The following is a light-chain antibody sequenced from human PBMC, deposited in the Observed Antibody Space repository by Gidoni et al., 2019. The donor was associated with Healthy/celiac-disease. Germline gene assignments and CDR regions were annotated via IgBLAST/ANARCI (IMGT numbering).Light chain of an antibody. CDR2: LGS. CDR1: QSLLHSNGYNY. V-gene: IGKV2-28*01. CDR3: MQALQTPPYT. Sequence: DIVMTKSPISLPVTPGEPASISCRSSQSLLHSNGYNYLDWYLQKPGQSPQLLIYLGSNRASGVPDRFSGSGSGTAFTLKISRVEAEDVGVYYCMQALQTPPYTFGQXTKLEIK. J-gene: IGKJ2*01.